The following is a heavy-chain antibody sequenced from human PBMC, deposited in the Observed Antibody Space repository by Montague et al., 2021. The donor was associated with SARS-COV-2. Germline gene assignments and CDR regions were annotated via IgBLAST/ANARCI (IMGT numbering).Heavy chain of an antibody. CDR1: GGSISSSNYY. D-gene: IGHD3-22*01. J-gene: IGHJ4*02. Sequence: SETLSLTCTVSGGSISSSNYYWGWIRQPLGKGLEWIGSIYYSGSTYYNPSLKSRVTISVDTSKSQFSLKLTSVTAADTAVYYCARIPLTYYYDSSGYFDYWGQGTLVTVSS. V-gene: IGHV4-39*01. CDR2: IYYSGST. CDR3: ARIPLTYYYDSSGYFDY.